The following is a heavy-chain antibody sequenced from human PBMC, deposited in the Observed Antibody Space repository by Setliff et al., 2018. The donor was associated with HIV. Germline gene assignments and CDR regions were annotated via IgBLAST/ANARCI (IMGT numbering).Heavy chain of an antibody. CDR2: ISYSGST. CDR1: GGSFSDFY. CDR3: ARGVPLLPPNF. J-gene: IGHJ4*02. Sequence: PSETLSLTCAVFGGSFSDFYWSWIRQPPGKGLEWIGEISYSGSTVYNPSLKSRVTMSVDASKNLVSLNLNSVTAADTAIYYCARGVPLLPPNFWGQGTLVTVSS. D-gene: IGHD2-15*01. V-gene: IGHV4-34*01.